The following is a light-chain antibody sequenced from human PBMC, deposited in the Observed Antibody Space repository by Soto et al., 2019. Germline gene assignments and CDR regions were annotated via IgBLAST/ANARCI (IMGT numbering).Light chain of an antibody. V-gene: IGLV2-8*01. J-gene: IGLJ1*01. CDR3: SSYAGSNPYV. CDR1: SNYVGIYNS. CDR2: EVT. Sequence: QSALTQPPSAAGSPGQSVTISCTGTSNYVGIYNSVSWYQQHPGKAPKLMIYEVTKRPSGVPDRFSGSKSGNTASLTVSGLQAEDEADYYCSSYAGSNPYVFGTGTKVTVL.